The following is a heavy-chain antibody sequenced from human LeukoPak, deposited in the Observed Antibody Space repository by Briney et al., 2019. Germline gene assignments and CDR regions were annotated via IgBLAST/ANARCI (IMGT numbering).Heavy chain of an antibody. CDR1: GGSFSGYY. J-gene: IGHJ3*02. CDR3: ARGLLYYEDAFDI. V-gene: IGHV4-34*01. CDR2: INHSGST. Sequence: PSETLSLTCAAYGGSFSGYYWSWIRQPPGKGLEWIGEINHSGSTNYNPSLKSRVTISVDTSKNQFSLKLSSVTAADTAVYYCARGLLYYEDAFDIWGQGTMVTVSS. D-gene: IGHD3-22*01.